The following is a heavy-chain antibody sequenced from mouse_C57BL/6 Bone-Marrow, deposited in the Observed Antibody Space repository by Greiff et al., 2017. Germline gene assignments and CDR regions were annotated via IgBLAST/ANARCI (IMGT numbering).Heavy chain of an antibody. CDR3: ARDYYDYQGRFAY. CDR2: ISDGGSYT. J-gene: IGHJ3*01. CDR1: GFTFSSYA. D-gene: IGHD2-4*01. V-gene: IGHV5-4*01. Sequence: EVPLVESGGGLVKPGGSLKLSCAASGFTFSSYAMSWVRQTPEKRLEWVATISDGGSYTYYPDNVKGRFTISRDNAKNNLYLQMSHLKSEDTAMYYCARDYYDYQGRFAYWGQGTLVTVSA.